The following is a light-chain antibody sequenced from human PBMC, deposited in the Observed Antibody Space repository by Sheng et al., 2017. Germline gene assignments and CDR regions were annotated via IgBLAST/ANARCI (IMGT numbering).Light chain of an antibody. Sequence: DVQMTQSPSSLSASIGDRVTITCRTSQTINNFLNWYQHKPGKAPKLLIYVASNLQSGIPSRFAGGGSGTDFTLTIDSLQPEDFATYYCQQSYTIPWTFGPGTKVEVK. J-gene: IGKJ1*01. CDR2: VAS. CDR3: QQSYTIPWT. V-gene: IGKV1-39*01. CDR1: QTINNF.